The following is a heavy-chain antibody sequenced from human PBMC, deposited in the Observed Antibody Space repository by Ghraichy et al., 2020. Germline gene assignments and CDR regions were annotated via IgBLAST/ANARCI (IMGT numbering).Heavy chain of an antibody. CDR3: AAWRGHYYDSSGYDY. J-gene: IGHJ4*02. CDR2: IYYSGST. CDR1: GGSISSYY. D-gene: IGHD3-22*01. V-gene: IGHV4-59*08. Sequence: SETLSLTCTVFGGSISSYYWSWIRQPPGKGLEWIGYIYYSGSTNYNPSLKSRVTISVDTSKNQFSLKLSSVTAADTAVYYCAAWRGHYYDSSGYDYWGQGTLVTVSS.